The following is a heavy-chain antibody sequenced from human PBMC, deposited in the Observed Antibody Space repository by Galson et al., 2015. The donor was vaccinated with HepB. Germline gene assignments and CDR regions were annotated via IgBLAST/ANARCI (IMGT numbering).Heavy chain of an antibody. CDR1: GFTFSSYA. CDR2: ISYDGSNK. Sequence: LRLSCAASGFTFSSYAMHWVRQAPGKGLEWVAVISYDGSNKYYADSVKGRFTISRDNSKNTLYLQMNSLRAEDTAVYYCARDGENGSGSYFPWGWFDPWGQGTLVTVSS. J-gene: IGHJ5*02. D-gene: IGHD3-10*01. V-gene: IGHV3-30*04. CDR3: ARDGENGSGSYFPWGWFDP.